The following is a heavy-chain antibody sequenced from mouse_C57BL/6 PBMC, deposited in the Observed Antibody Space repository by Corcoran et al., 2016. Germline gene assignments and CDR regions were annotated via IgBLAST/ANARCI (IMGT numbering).Heavy chain of an antibody. Sequence: QIQLQQSGPELVKPGASVKISCKASGYTFTDYYINWVKQRPGQGLEWIGWIYPGSGTTKYNEKFKGKATLTVDTSSSTAYMQLSRLTSEDAAVYCGARPRAAQAYYFDYWGQGTTLTVSS. CDR2: IYPGSGTT. J-gene: IGHJ2*01. V-gene: IGHV1-84*01. CDR1: GYTFTDYY. D-gene: IGHD3-2*02. CDR3: ARPRAAQAYYFDY.